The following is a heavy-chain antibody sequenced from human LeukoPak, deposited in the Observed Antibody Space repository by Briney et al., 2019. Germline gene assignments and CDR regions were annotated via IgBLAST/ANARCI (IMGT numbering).Heavy chain of an antibody. V-gene: IGHV3-74*01. Sequence: GGSLRLSCAASGFTLSNYWMHWVRQAPGKGLVWVSRINGDGSSTSNADAVKGRFTISRDNAKNTLFLQMNSLRAEDTALYYCARDAGRREDIWGQGTMVTVSS. D-gene: IGHD1-1*01. CDR2: INGDGSST. CDR1: GFTLSNYW. J-gene: IGHJ3*02. CDR3: ARDAGRREDI.